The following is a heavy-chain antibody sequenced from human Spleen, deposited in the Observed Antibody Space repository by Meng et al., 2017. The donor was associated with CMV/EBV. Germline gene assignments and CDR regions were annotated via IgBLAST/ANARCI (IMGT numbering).Heavy chain of an antibody. CDR1: GYTFSIYG. Sequence: ASVKVSCKASGYTFSIYGITWVRQAPGQGLEWMGWINAYNRNTNYAQKLQGRVTMTTDTFTSTAYMELRSLRSDDTAVYYCARDLYHTGYCSSTSCYTFDYWGLGTLVTVSS. J-gene: IGHJ4*02. CDR2: INAYNRNT. CDR3: ARDLYHTGYCSSTSCYTFDY. V-gene: IGHV1-18*01. D-gene: IGHD2-2*02.